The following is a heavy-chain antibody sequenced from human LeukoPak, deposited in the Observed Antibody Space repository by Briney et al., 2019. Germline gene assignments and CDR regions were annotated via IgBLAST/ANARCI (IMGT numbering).Heavy chain of an antibody. D-gene: IGHD3-22*01. CDR3: ARDDSSGYSDY. CDR1: GYTFTGYY. CDR2: INPNSGGT. V-gene: IGHV1-2*02. Sequence: ASVKVSCKASGYTFTGYYMHWVRQAPGQGLEWMGWINPNSGGTNYAQKVQGRVTMTRDTSISTAYMELSRLRSDDTAVYSCARDDSSGYSDYWGQGTLVTVSS. J-gene: IGHJ4*02.